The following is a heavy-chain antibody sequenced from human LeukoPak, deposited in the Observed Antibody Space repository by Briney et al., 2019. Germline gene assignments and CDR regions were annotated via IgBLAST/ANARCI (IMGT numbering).Heavy chain of an antibody. CDR1: GFNFASYA. CDR2: ISGSGGST. D-gene: IGHD3-16*02. CDR3: SRHYDYIWGSYRYMPPDY. V-gene: IGHV3-23*01. Sequence: GGSLRLSCAVSGFNFASYAMNWVRQAPGKGLEWVSAISGSGGSTYYADSVKGRFTISRDNSKNTLYLQMNSLRAEDTAVYYCSRHYDYIWGSYRYMPPDYWGQGTLVTVSS. J-gene: IGHJ4*02.